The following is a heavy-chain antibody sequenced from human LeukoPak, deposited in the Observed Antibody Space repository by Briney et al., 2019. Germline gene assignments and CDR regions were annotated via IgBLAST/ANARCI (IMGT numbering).Heavy chain of an antibody. J-gene: IGHJ4*02. D-gene: IGHD3-10*01. V-gene: IGHV4-30-4*01. CDR2: IYYSGST. CDR3: ARVTMVRGVIIAYTFDY. Sequence: SETLSLTCTVSGGSISSGDYYWSWIRQPPGKGLEWIGYIYYSGSTYYNPSLKSRVTISVDTSKNQFSLKPSSVTAADTAVYYCARVTMVRGVIIAYTFDYWGQGTLVTVSS. CDR1: GGSISSGDYY.